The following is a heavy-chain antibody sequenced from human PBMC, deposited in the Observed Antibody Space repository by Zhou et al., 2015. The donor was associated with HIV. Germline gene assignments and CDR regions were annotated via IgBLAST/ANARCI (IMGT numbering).Heavy chain of an antibody. D-gene: IGHD3-10*01. V-gene: IGHV1-69*18. CDR3: ARDIYGSKSYYHDQ. CDR1: GGTFSSSP. CDR2: IIPMFGAA. J-gene: IGHJ4*02. Sequence: QVQLVQSGAEVKNPGSSVKVSCKASGGTFSSSPISWIQQAPGQGLKWMGRIIPMFGAANYAQTFRGRLTITADESTTTAYMELSSLRSEDTAVYYCARDIYGSKSYYHDQWGQGTLVTVSS.